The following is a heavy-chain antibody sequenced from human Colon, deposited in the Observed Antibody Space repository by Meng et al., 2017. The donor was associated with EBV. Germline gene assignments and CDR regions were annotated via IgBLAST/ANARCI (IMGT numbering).Heavy chain of an antibody. V-gene: IGHV4-30-4*01. CDR2: IYYTGST. J-gene: IGHJ4*02. Sequence: QVRLQVSGPGLVMPSPTLSLACTVSGGSINSGDYYWSWIRQPPGKGLEWIGYIYYTGSTYYNPSLKSRVTISMDTSKNQFSLRLSSVTAADTAVYYCARNYYFDYWGQGTLVTVSS. CDR1: GGSINSGDYY. CDR3: ARNYYFDY.